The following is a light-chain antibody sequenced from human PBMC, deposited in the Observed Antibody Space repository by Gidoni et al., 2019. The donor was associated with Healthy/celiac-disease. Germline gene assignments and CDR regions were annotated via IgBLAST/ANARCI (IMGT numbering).Light chain of an antibody. CDR2: ANS. V-gene: IGLV1-40*01. J-gene: IGLJ1*01. CDR3: QSYDSSFYV. Sequence: QSALTPPPAVSGAPGQRVTISCTGTSSNIGAGYDVHWYQQLPGTAPKLLVYANSHRPSGVPDRFSGSKSGTSASLAITGLQAEDEAAYYCQSYDSSFYVFGTGTKVTVL. CDR1: SSNIGAGYD.